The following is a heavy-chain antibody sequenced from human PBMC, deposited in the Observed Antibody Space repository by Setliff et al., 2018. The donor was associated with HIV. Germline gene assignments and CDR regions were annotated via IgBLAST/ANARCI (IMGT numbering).Heavy chain of an antibody. CDR3: ARGGAVSADFDS. D-gene: IGHD3-16*01. J-gene: IGHJ5*01. Sequence: PSETLSLTCTVSGDSISSVSYSWGWIRQPPGKGLEWIGYMYSGGNTYYKPSLKSRVTMSVDSSKNQFSLKVNSVTAADTAVYFCARGGAVSADFDSWGQGTLVTVSS. CDR2: MYSGGNT. CDR1: GDSISSVSYS. V-gene: IGHV4-39*01.